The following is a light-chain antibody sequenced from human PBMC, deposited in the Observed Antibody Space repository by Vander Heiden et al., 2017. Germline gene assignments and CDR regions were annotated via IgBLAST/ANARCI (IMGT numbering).Light chain of an antibody. V-gene: IGLV1-44*01. J-gene: IGLJ2*01. CDR2: SNN. CDR3: AAWDDSLNGPVV. CDR1: SSNIGSIT. Sequence: QSVLTQPPSASGTPGQRVTISCSGSSSNIGSITVNWYQQLPGTAPKLLIYSNNQRPSGVPDRFSGSKSGTSASLAISGLQSEDEADYYCAAWDDSLNGPVVFGGGTKLTVL.